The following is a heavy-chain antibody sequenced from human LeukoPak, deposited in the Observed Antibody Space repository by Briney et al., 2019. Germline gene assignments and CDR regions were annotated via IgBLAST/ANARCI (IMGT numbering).Heavy chain of an antibody. CDR2: ISYDGSNK. J-gene: IGHJ6*02. CDR1: GFTFSSYA. V-gene: IGHV3-30-3*01. D-gene: IGHD7-27*01. CDR3: ARGATGSNYYYYGMDV. Sequence: GRSLRLSCAASGFTFSSYAMHWVRQAPGKGLEWVAVISYDGSNKYYADSVKGRFTISRDNSKNTLYLQMNSLRAEDTAVYYCARGATGSNYYYYGMDVWGQGTTVTVSS.